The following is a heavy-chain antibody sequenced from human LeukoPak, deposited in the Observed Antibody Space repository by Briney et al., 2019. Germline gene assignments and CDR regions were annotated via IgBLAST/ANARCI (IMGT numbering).Heavy chain of an antibody. CDR1: GYTFTSYY. V-gene: IGHV1-46*01. D-gene: IGHD4-17*01. Sequence: ASVKVSCKASGYTFTSYYMHWVRQAPGQGLEWMGIINPSGGSTSYAQKFQGRVTLTTDTSTSTAYMELRSLRSDDSAMYYCAREIYGRFDFWGRGTLVTVSS. J-gene: IGHJ4*02. CDR3: AREIYGRFDF. CDR2: INPSGGST.